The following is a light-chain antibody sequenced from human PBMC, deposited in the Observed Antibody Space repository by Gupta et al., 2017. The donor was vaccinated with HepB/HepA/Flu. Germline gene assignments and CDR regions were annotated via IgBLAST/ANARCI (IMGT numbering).Light chain of an antibody. Sequence: DIQMTQSPSSLSASVGDRVTITCRASQSISSYLNWYQQKPGKAPKLLIYAASRLQSGVPSRFSGSGSGTDFTLTISSLQPEDFATYYCQQSDSTPHTFGEGTKLEIK. CDR3: QQSDSTPHT. V-gene: IGKV1-39*01. CDR1: QSISSY. CDR2: AAS. J-gene: IGKJ2*01.